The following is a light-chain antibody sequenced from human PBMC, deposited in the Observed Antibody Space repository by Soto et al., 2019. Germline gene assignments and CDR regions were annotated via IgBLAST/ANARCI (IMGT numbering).Light chain of an antibody. J-gene: IGLJ2*01. CDR3: CSYAGSNTFVV. CDR1: RSDVGNYNL. V-gene: IGLV2-23*03. CDR2: EGS. Sequence: QSALTQPASVSGSPGQSITISCTGTRSDVGNYNLVSWYQQHPGKAPKLMIYEGSKRPSGVSDRFSGSKSGNTASLTISGLQAEDEADYYCCSYAGSNTFVVFGGGTKLTVL.